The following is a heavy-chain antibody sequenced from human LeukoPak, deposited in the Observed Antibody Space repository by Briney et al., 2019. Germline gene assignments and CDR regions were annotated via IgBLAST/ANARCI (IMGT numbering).Heavy chain of an antibody. Sequence: SVKVSCKASGGTFSSYAISWVRQAPGQGLEWMGGIIPIFGTANYAQKFQGRVTITTDESTSTAYMELSSLRSEDTAVYYCARGAMGSLELRSWFDPWGQGTLVTVSS. CDR2: IIPIFGTA. CDR3: ARGAMGSLELRSWFDP. D-gene: IGHD1-7*01. CDR1: GGTFSSYA. J-gene: IGHJ5*02. V-gene: IGHV1-69*05.